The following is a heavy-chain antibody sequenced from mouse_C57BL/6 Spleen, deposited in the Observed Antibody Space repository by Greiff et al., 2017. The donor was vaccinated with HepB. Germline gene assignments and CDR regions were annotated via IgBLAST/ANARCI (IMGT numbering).Heavy chain of an antibody. D-gene: IGHD1-1*01. V-gene: IGHV1-59*01. CDR1: GYTFTSYW. CDR3: ARGGSSLYYYAMDY. Sequence: QVQLQQPGAELVRPGTSVKLSCKASGYTFTSYWMHWVKQRPGQGLEWIGVIDPSDSYTNYNQKFKGKATLTVDTSSSTAYMQLSILTSEDSAVYYCARGGSSLYYYAMDYWGQGTSVTVSS. CDR2: IDPSDSYT. J-gene: IGHJ4*01.